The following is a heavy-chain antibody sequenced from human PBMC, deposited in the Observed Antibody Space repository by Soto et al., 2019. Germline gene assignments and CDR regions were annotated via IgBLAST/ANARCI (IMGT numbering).Heavy chain of an antibody. CDR2: INHSGST. CDR1: GGSFSGYY. J-gene: IGHJ4*02. Sequence: QVQLQQWGAGLLKPSETLSLTCAVYGGSFSGYYWSWIRQPPGKGLEWIGEINHSGSTNYNPSLKSRVTISIDTSNNQFSLKLSSVTAADTAVYYCARVRQWGYYFDYWGQGTLVTVSS. V-gene: IGHV4-34*01. CDR3: ARVRQWGYYFDY. D-gene: IGHD6-19*01.